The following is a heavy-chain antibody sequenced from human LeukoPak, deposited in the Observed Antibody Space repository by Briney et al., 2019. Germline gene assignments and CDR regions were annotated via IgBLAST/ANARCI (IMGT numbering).Heavy chain of an antibody. CDR3: ARDLTTVTKGFDI. CDR2: ICYSGTT. J-gene: IGHJ3*02. CDR1: GGSISSSSYY. Sequence: KPSETLSLTCTVSGGSISSSSYYWGWIRQPPGKGLEWIGSICYSGTTYYNPSLKSRVTISVDTSKNQFSLKLSSVTAADTAVYYCARDLTTVTKGFDIWGQGTMVTVSS. V-gene: IGHV4-39*07. D-gene: IGHD4-17*01.